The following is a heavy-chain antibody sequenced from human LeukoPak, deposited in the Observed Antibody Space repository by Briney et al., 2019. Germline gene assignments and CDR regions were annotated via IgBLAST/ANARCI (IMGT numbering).Heavy chain of an antibody. Sequence: GSLRLSSAASGFTFSSYEMNWVRQAPGKGLEWVSYISSSGSTIYYADSVKGRFTISRDNAKNSLYLQMNSLRAEDTAVYYCATQYSSDSFDYWGQGTLVTVSS. CDR1: GFTFSSYE. V-gene: IGHV3-48*03. CDR2: ISSSGSTI. CDR3: ATQYSSDSFDY. D-gene: IGHD6-19*01. J-gene: IGHJ4*02.